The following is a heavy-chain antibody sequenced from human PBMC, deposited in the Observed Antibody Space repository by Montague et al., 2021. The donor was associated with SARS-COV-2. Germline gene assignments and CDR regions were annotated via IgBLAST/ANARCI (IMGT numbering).Heavy chain of an antibody. V-gene: IGHV3-11*05. CDR1: GFTFSDYY. D-gene: IGHD3-3*01. CDR3: GRARITFFGVVIGPLDY. Sequence: SLRLSCAASGFTFSDYYMSWIRQAPGKGLEWVSYISSSSSFRNYADSVKGRFTISRDNAKNSLYLQMNSLRAEVTAVYFCGRARITFFGVVIGPLDYWGQGTLVTVSS. J-gene: IGHJ4*02. CDR2: ISSSSSFR.